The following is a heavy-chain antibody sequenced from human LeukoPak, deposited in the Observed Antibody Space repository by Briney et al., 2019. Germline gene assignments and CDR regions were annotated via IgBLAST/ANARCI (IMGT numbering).Heavy chain of an antibody. Sequence: SETLSLTCTVSGGSISSYYWSWIRQPPGKGLEWIGEINHSGSTNYNPSLKSRVTISVDTSKNQFSLELSSVTAADTAVYYCVSKVVDSSSWYYDWGQGTLVTVSS. D-gene: IGHD6-13*01. CDR1: GGSISSYY. J-gene: IGHJ4*02. CDR2: INHSGST. V-gene: IGHV4-34*01. CDR3: VSKVVDSSSWYYD.